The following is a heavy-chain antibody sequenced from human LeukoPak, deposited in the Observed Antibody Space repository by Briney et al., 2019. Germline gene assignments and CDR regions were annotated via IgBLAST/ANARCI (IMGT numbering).Heavy chain of an antibody. V-gene: IGHV4-30-4*01. CDR2: IYHSGST. Sequence: PSQTLSLTCTVSGGSISSGDYYWSWIRQPPGKGLEWIGYIYHSGSTYYNPSLKSRVTISVDTSKNQFSPKLSSVTAADTAVYYCARVSCSGGSCYSFDYWGQGTLVTVSS. CDR3: ARVSCSGGSCYSFDY. J-gene: IGHJ4*02. CDR1: GGSISSGDYY. D-gene: IGHD2-15*01.